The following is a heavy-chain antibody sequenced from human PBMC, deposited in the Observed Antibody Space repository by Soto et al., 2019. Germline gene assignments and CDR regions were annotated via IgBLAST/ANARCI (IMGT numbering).Heavy chain of an antibody. CDR1: GGSIGSGGYY. CDR2: IYYSGST. V-gene: IGHV4-31*03. Sequence: SETLSLTCTVSGGSIGSGGYYWSWIRQHPGKGLEWIGYIYYSGSTYYNPSLKSRVTISVDTSKNQFSLKLSSVTAADTAVYYCARGSGRWPYYFDYWGQGTLVTVSS. J-gene: IGHJ4*02. D-gene: IGHD3-10*01. CDR3: ARGSGRWPYYFDY.